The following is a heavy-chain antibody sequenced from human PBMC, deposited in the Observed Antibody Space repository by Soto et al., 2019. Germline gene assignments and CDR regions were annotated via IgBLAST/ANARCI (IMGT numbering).Heavy chain of an antibody. V-gene: IGHV4-34*01. Sequence: PSETLSLTCAVYGGSFSGYYWSWIRQPPGKGLEWIGEINHSGSTNYNPSLKSRVTISVDTSKNQFSLKLSSVTAADTAVYYCARGRLKQLVRPPPDPYYYYYYMDVWGKGTTVTVSS. CDR3: ARGRLKQLVRPPPDPYYYYYYMDV. CDR1: GGSFSGYY. CDR2: INHSGST. D-gene: IGHD6-6*01. J-gene: IGHJ6*03.